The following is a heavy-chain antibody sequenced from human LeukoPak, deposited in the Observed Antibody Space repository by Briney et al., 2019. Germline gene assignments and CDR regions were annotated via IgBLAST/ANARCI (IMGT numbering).Heavy chain of an antibody. Sequence: SETLSLTCTVSGGSISSYYWSWIRQPAGKGLEWIGRIYTSGSTNYNPSLKSRVTMSVDASKNQFSLKLSSVTAADTAVYYCAREAVVIAINYFDYWGQGTLVTVSS. D-gene: IGHD2-21*01. V-gene: IGHV4-4*07. J-gene: IGHJ4*02. CDR1: GGSISSYY. CDR3: AREAVVIAINYFDY. CDR2: IYTSGST.